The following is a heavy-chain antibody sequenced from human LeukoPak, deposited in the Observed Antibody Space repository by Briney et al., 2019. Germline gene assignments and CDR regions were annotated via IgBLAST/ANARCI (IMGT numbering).Heavy chain of an antibody. CDR1: GGSISSSSYY. CDR3: ARNPTMYYYGSGSPNWFDP. CDR2: IYYSGST. J-gene: IGHJ5*02. V-gene: IGHV4-39*01. D-gene: IGHD3-10*01. Sequence: KPSETLSLTCTVSGGSISSSSYYWGWIRQPPGKGLEWIGSIYYSGSTYYNPSLKSRATISVDTSKNQFSLKLSSVTAADTAVYYCARNPTMYYYGSGSPNWFDPWGQGTLVTVSS.